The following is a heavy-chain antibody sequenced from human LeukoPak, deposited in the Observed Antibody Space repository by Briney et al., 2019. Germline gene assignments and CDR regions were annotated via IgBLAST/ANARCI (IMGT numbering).Heavy chain of an antibody. J-gene: IGHJ4*02. CDR3: ATTDGRDGNSGY. CDR1: SASFKSYY. V-gene: IGHV4-34*01. Sequence: PSETLSLTXGVDSASFKSYYWSWIRQAPGKGLEWIGEINHGGSTNYNPSLKGRVTISVDTSKNQVFLKLKSVTAADTAVYFCATTDGRDGNSGYWGQGTLVTVSS. D-gene: IGHD4-23*01. CDR2: INHGGST.